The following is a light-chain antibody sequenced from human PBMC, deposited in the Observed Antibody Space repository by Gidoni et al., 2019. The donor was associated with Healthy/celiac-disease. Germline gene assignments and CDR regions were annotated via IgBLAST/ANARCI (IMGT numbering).Light chain of an antibody. CDR2: AAS. CDR1: RSISSY. V-gene: IGKV1-39*01. Sequence: DIQMTQTPSSRSASVGDRVTIPGRASRSISSYFEWYQQQPGKAPTLLIYAASSLQSGVPSRFSGSGSGTAFTLTISSLQPEDFATYYCHQSYSTPPLTFGGGTKVEIK. CDR3: HQSYSTPPLT. J-gene: IGKJ4*01.